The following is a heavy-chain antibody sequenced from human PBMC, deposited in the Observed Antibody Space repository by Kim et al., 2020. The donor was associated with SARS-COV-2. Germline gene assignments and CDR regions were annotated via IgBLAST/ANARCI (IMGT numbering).Heavy chain of an antibody. V-gene: IGHV3-33*05. CDR3: ASLYGYSSSWYEFDY. CDR2: ISYDGSNK. Sequence: GGSLRLSCAASGFTFSSYGMHWVRQAPGKGLEWVAVISYDGSNKYYADSVKGRFTISRDNSKNTLYLQMNSLRAEDTAVYYCASLYGYSSSWYEFDYWG. CDR1: GFTFSSYG. J-gene: IGHJ4*01. D-gene: IGHD6-13*01.